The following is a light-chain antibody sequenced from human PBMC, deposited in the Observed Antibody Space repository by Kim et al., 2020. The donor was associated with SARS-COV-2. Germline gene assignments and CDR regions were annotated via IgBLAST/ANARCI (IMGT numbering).Light chain of an antibody. J-gene: IGKJ5*01. V-gene: IGKV3-15*01. CDR2: GAS. CDR3: QQYNDWPPVT. Sequence: EIVMTQSPATLSVSPGERATLSCTASQSVNSNLAWYQQKPGQAPTLLIYGASSRATGIPARFSGSGSGTEFTLTISSLQSEDFALYYCQQYNDWPPVTFGQGTRLEIK. CDR1: QSVNSN.